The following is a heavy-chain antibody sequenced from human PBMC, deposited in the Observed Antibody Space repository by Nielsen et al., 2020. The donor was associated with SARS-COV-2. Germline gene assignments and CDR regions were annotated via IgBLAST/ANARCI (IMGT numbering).Heavy chain of an antibody. CDR3: ATSSIAARYGMDV. D-gene: IGHD6-6*01. Sequence: SETLSLTCTVSGGSISSGGYYWSCIRQHPGKGLEWIGYIYYSGSTYYNPSLKSRVTISVDTSKNQFSLKLSSVTAADTAVYYCATSSIAARYGMDVWGQGTTVTVSS. J-gene: IGHJ6*02. CDR1: GGSISSGGYY. CDR2: IYYSGST. V-gene: IGHV4-31*03.